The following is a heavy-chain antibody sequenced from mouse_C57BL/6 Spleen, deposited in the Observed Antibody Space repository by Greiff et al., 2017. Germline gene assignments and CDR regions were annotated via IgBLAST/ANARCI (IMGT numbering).Heavy chain of an antibody. V-gene: IGHV2-9-1*01. J-gene: IGHJ1*03. CDR3: ANIYYDYDCLDV. D-gene: IGHD2-4*01. CDR1: GFSLTSYA. CDR2: IWTGGGT. Sequence: QVQLKESGPGLVAPSQSLSITCTVSGFSLTSYAISWVRQPPGKGLEWLGVIWTGGGTNYNSALESRLSIRKDYSKSQVLLKMSSLHTDDTARYYCANIYYDYDCLDVWGTGTTVTGSS.